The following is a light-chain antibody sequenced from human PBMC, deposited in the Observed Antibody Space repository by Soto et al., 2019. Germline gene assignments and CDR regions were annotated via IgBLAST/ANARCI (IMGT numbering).Light chain of an antibody. V-gene: IGLV2-11*01. J-gene: IGLJ3*02. CDR3: CSYAHTSRV. Sequence: QSVLTQPRSVSGSPGQSVTFSCTGTSGDIGAYNYVSWYQFHPGKAPIMIIYDVNKRPSGVPDRFSGSKSGNTASLTISWLQAEDEADYYCCSYAHTSRVFGGGTQLTVL. CDR2: DVN. CDR1: SGDIGAYNY.